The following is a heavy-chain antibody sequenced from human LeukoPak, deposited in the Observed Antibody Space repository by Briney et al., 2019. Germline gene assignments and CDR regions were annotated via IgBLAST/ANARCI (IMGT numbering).Heavy chain of an antibody. CDR3: ARAGPNYYDSSGYSYYYGMGV. D-gene: IGHD3-22*01. Sequence: GASVKVSCKASGYTFISYYMHWVRQAPGQGLEWMGIINPSGVSTTYAQKFQGRVTMTCDTSTSTVYMELSSLRSEDTAAYYCARAGPNYYDSSGYSYYYGMGVWGQGTTVTVSS. CDR2: INPSGVST. J-gene: IGHJ6*02. V-gene: IGHV1-46*01. CDR1: GYTFISYY.